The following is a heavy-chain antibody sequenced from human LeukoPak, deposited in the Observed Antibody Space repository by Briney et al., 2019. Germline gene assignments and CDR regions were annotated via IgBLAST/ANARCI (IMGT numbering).Heavy chain of an antibody. CDR2: ISGSGGST. V-gene: IGHV3-23*01. J-gene: IGHJ5*02. CDR3: AKSPAGVLWFGELLTWFDP. Sequence: PGGSLRLSCAASGFTFSSYGMSWVRQAPGKGLEWVSAISGSGGSTYYADSVKGRFTISRDNSKNTLYLQMNSLRAEDTAVYYCAKSPAGVLWFGELLTWFDPWGQGTLVTVSS. CDR1: GFTFSSYG. D-gene: IGHD3-10*01.